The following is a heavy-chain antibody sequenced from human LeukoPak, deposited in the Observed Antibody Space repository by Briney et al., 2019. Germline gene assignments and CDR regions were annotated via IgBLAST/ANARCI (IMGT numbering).Heavy chain of an antibody. CDR1: GGSISSSSYY. CDR3: ATYIVVVPAASIRLDP. Sequence: SETLSLTCTVSGGSISSSSYYWGWIRQPPGKGLEWIGSIYYSGSTYYNPSLKSRVTISVDTSKNQFSLKLSSVTAADTAVYYCATYIVVVPAASIRLDPWGQGTLVTVSS. CDR2: IYYSGST. V-gene: IGHV4-39*01. D-gene: IGHD2-2*01. J-gene: IGHJ5*02.